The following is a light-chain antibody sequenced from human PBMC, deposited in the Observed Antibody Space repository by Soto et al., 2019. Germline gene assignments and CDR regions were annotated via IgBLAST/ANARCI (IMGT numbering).Light chain of an antibody. Sequence: EIVLTQSPATLSLSPGERATLSCRARQTVNNYLAWYQQRPGQAPRLLIYDVSNRATGIPARFSGSGSGTDFNLTISSREPEDSAVYFCQQRRNWPWLTFGGGTRVEIK. J-gene: IGKJ4*01. CDR2: DVS. CDR3: QQRRNWPWLT. V-gene: IGKV3-11*01. CDR1: QTVNNY.